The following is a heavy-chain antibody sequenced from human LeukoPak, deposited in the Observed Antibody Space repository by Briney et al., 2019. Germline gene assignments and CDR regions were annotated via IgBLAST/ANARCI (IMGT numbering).Heavy chain of an antibody. CDR2: ISSSSSYI. CDR3: ARGREGNYYDSSGYYSLGFDY. CDR1: GFTFSSYS. V-gene: IGHV3-21*01. J-gene: IGHJ4*02. D-gene: IGHD3-22*01. Sequence: PGGSLRLSCAASGFTFSSYSMNWVRQAPGKGLEWVSSISSSSSYIYYADSVKGRFTISRDNAKNSLYLQMNSLRAEDTAVYYCARGREGNYYDSSGYYSLGFDYWGQGTLVTVSS.